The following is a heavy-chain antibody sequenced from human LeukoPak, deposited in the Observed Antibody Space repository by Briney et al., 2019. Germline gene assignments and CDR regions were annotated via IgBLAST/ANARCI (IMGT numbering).Heavy chain of an antibody. J-gene: IGHJ6*02. CDR2: IHYSGST. V-gene: IGHV4-61*01. Sequence: SDTLSLTCTVSGGSLSSGSYYWSWIRQPPGTGLERIGYIHYSGSTNYNPSLKSRVTISVDTSKNQFSLKLSSVTAADTAVYYCARVTAWGSGMDVWGQGTTVTVSS. CDR3: ARVTAWGSGMDV. CDR1: GGSLSSGSYY. D-gene: IGHD5-18*01.